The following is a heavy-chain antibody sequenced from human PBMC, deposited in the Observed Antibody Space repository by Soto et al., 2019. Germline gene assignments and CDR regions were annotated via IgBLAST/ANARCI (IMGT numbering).Heavy chain of an antibody. J-gene: IGHJ4*02. D-gene: IGHD1-26*01. V-gene: IGHV3-21*01. Sequence: GGSLRLSCAASGFTLSSYSMNRVRQAPGKGLEWVSSISSSSIYIFYTDSVKGRFTISRDNAKNSLYLQMNSLRAEDTAVYYCARDGSWNSPHFGYWGQGTLVTVSS. CDR1: GFTLSSYS. CDR2: ISSSSIYI. CDR3: ARDGSWNSPHFGY.